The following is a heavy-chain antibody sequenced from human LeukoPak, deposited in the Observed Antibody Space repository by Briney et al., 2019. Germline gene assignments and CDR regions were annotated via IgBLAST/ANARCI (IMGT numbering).Heavy chain of an antibody. J-gene: IGHJ4*02. V-gene: IGHV4-39*01. Sequence: PSETLSLTCTVSGGSISSSSYYWGWIRQPPGKGLEWIGSIYYSGSTYYNPSLKSRVTISVDTSKNQFSLKLSSVTAADTAVYYCRGGLGLRYFDWNFDYWGQGTLVTVSS. CDR3: RGGLGLRYFDWNFDY. CDR2: IYYSGST. CDR1: GGSISSSSYY. D-gene: IGHD3-9*01.